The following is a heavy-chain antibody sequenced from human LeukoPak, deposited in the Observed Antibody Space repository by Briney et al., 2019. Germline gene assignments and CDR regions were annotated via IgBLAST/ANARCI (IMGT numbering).Heavy chain of an antibody. CDR3: AKGTSSWHEFDY. J-gene: IGHJ4*02. D-gene: IGHD6-13*01. CDR2: ISWEGGST. V-gene: IGHV3-43D*03. CDR1: GFTFDDYA. Sequence: GGSLRLSCAASGFTFDDYAMHWVRQAPGKGLEWVSPISWEGGSTYYADSVKGRFTISRDNSKNSLYLQMNSLRAEDTALYYCAKGTSSWHEFDYWGQGTLVTVSS.